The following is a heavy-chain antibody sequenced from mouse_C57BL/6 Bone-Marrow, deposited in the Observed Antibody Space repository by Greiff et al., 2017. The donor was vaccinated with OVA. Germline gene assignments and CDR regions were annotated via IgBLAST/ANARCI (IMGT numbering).Heavy chain of an antibody. CDR1: GFNIKDYY. V-gene: IGHV14-2*01. J-gene: IGHJ3*01. D-gene: IGHD1-1*02. Sequence: VQLKESGAELVKPGASVKLSCTASGFNIKDYYMHWVKQRTEQGLEWIGRIDPEDGENKYDPKFQGKATLTADTSSNTAYLQLSSLTSEDPAVYSCARFDDYGRRKRDWFAYWGQGTLVTVSA. CDR2: IDPEDGEN. CDR3: ARFDDYGRRKRDWFAY.